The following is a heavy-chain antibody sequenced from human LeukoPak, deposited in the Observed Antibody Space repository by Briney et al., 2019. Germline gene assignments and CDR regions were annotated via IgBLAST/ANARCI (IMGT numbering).Heavy chain of an antibody. V-gene: IGHV4-59*08. CDR2: IYYSGST. J-gene: IGHJ3*02. D-gene: IGHD3-10*01. CDR3: ARYSLRRVRGVIGAFDI. Sequence: SETLSLTCTVSGGSISSYYWSWLRQPPGKGLEWIGYIYYSGSTNYNPSLKSRVTISVDTSKNQFSLKLSSVTAADTAVYYCARYSLRRVRGVIGAFDIWGQGTMVTVSS. CDR1: GGSISSYY.